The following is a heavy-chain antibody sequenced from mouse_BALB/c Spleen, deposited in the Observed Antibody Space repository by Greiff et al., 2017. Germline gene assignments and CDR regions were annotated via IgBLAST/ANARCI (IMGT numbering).Heavy chain of an antibody. CDR2: IWTGGGT. D-gene: IGHD4-1*01. Sequence: QVQLQQSGPGLVAPSQSLSITCTVSGFSLTSYDISWIRQPPGKGLEWLGVIWTGGGTNYNSAFMSRLSISKDNSKSQVFLKMNSLQTDETAIYYCVRDRRDWVYAMDYWGQGTSVTVSS. CDR3: VRDRRDWVYAMDY. CDR1: GFSLTSYD. J-gene: IGHJ4*01. V-gene: IGHV2-9-2*01.